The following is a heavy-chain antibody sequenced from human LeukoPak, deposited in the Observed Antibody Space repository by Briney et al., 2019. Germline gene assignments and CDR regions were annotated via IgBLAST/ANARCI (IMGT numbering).Heavy chain of an antibody. J-gene: IGHJ5*02. V-gene: IGHV4-39*07. Sequence: PSETLSLTCTVSGGSISSSSYYWGWIRQPPGKGLEWIGSIYYSGSTYYNPSLKSRVTISVDTSKNQFSLKLSSVTAADTAVYYCARGVDTAMEGGFKWFDPWGQGTLVTVSS. CDR3: ARGVDTAMEGGFKWFDP. D-gene: IGHD5-18*01. CDR1: GGSISSSSYY. CDR2: IYYSGST.